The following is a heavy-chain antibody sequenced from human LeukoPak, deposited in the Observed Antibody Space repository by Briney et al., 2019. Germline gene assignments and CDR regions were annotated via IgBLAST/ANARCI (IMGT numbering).Heavy chain of an antibody. Sequence: GGSLRLPCAASGFTFSSYEMNWVRQAPGKGVEWVSYISSSGSTIYYADSVKGRFTISRDNAKNSLYLQMNSLRAEDTAVYYCARRLRRNYFDYWGQGTLVTVSS. D-gene: IGHD4-17*01. J-gene: IGHJ4*02. CDR1: GFTFSSYE. CDR3: ARRLRRNYFDY. V-gene: IGHV3-48*03. CDR2: ISSSGSTI.